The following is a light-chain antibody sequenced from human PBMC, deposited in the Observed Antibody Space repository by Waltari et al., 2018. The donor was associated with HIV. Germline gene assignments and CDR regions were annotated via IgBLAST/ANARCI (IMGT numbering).Light chain of an antibody. CDR3: SSYTSSSTHVV. CDR1: SSDVGGYNY. CDR2: DVS. Sequence: QSALTQPASVSGSPGQSITISCTGTSSDVGGYNYVSWYQQHPGKAPKLMIYDVSNRPSGCCNGFSGSKSGNTASLTISGLQAEDEADCYYSSYTSSSTHVVFGGGTKLTVL. V-gene: IGLV2-14*01. J-gene: IGLJ2*01.